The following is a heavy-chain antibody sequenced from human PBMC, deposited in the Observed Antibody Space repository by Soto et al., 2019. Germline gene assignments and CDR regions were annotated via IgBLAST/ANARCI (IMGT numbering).Heavy chain of an antibody. CDR2: INPNSGGT. J-gene: IGHJ6*02. CDR1: GYTFTGYY. D-gene: IGHD1-1*01. CDR3: AREVGDEVPIHYYYGMDV. V-gene: IGHV1-2*04. Sequence: ASVKVSCKASGYTFTGYYMHWVRQAPGQGLEWMGWINPNSGGTNYAQKFQGWVTMTRDTSISTAYMELSRLRSDDTAVYYCAREVGDEVPIHYYYGMDVWGQGTTVTVSS.